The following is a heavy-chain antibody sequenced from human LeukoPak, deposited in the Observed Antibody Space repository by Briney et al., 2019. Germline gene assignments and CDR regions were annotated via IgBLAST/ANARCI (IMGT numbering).Heavy chain of an antibody. Sequence: GGSLSLSCEGTGFTFSMYSMAWVRQAPGKGLEWVSVINDRGGYIQDADSVKGRFTISRDNSQNTLFLQMNSLRDEDTAVYYCVKERDRGIEVADDSDYRGQGTLVTVSS. CDR2: INDRGGYI. D-gene: IGHD6-19*01. CDR3: VKERDRGIEVADDSDY. V-gene: IGHV3-23*01. J-gene: IGHJ4*02. CDR1: GFTFSMYS.